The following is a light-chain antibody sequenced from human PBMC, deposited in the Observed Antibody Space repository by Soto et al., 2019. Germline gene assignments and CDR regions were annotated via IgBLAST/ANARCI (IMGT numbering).Light chain of an antibody. Sequence: QSVLTQPACVSGSPGQSITISCTGTSSDVGGYNYVSWYQQHPGKAPKLMIYDVSNRPSGVSNRFSGSKSGNTASLTISGLQAEDEADYYCSSYTSSSDYVFGTGTKVTVL. J-gene: IGLJ1*01. CDR1: SSDVGGYNY. CDR3: SSYTSSSDYV. V-gene: IGLV2-14*01. CDR2: DVS.